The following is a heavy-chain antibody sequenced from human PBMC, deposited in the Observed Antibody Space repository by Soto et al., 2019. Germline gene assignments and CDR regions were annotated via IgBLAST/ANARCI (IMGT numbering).Heavy chain of an antibody. CDR1: AFTFSSYG. Sequence: ESGGGVVQPGTSLRLSCAASAFTFSSYGMHWVRQAPGKGLEWVAVIWYDGGKKYYADSVKGRFTISRDNSKNMAYLQMNSLRAEDTAGYYCARYRSGSSDYWGQGTLVTVSS. V-gene: IGHV3-33*01. D-gene: IGHD5-12*01. J-gene: IGHJ4*02. CDR3: ARYRSGSSDY. CDR2: IWYDGGKK.